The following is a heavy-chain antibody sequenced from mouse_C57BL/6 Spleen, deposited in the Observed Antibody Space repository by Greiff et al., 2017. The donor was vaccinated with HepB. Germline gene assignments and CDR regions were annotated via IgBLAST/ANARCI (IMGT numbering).Heavy chain of an antibody. V-gene: IGHV1-76*01. Sequence: VQLQQSGAELVRPGASVKLSCKASGYTFTDYYINWVKQRPGQGLEWIARIYPGSGNTYYNEKFKGKATLTAEKSSSTAYMQLSSLTSEDSAVYFCASSGGNYGSVWFAYWGQGTLVTVSA. CDR1: GYTFTDYY. CDR2: IYPGSGNT. D-gene: IGHD2-1*01. J-gene: IGHJ3*01. CDR3: ASSGGNYGSVWFAY.